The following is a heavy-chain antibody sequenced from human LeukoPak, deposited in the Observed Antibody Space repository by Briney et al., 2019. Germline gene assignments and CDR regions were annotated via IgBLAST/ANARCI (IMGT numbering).Heavy chain of an antibody. CDR2: IYYSGST. CDR3: ARVKTGYYDILTGPGAFDI. J-gene: IGHJ3*02. D-gene: IGHD3-9*01. CDR1: GGSISTGDYY. Sequence: SETLSLTCTVSGGSISTGDYYWSWIRQHPGKGLEWIGYIYYSGSTYYNPSLKSRVTISVDTSKNQFSLKLSSVTAADTAVYYCARVKTGYYDILTGPGAFDIWGQGTMVTVSS. V-gene: IGHV4-31*03.